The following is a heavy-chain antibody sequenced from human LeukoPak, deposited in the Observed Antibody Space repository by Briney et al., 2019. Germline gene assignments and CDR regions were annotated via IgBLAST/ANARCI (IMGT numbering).Heavy chain of an antibody. J-gene: IGHJ4*02. CDR3: ARHKYYGDYVDY. CDR2: IYSSGTT. D-gene: IGHD4-17*01. Sequence: PSETLSLTCTVSGGSISSYYWSWIRQPAGEGLEWIGRIYSSGTTDYNPSLKSRVTMSVDTSKNQFSLKLSSVTAADTAVYYCARHKYYGDYVDYWGQGTLVTVSS. CDR1: GGSISSYY. V-gene: IGHV4-4*07.